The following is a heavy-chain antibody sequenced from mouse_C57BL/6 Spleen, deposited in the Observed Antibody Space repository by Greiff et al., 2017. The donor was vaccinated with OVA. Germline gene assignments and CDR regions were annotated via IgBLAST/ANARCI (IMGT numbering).Heavy chain of an antibody. V-gene: IGHV14-1*01. CDR1: GFNIKDYY. J-gene: IGHJ2*01. CDR2: IDPEDGDT. D-gene: IGHD1-1*01. Sequence: VQLQQSGAELVRPGASVKLSCTASGFNIKDYYMHWVKQRPEQGLEWIGRIDPEDGDTDYAPKFQGKATMTADTSSNTAYLQLSSLTSEDTAVYYRTPHDYGRSSGDGDYWGQGTTLTVSS. CDR3: TPHDYGRSSGDGDY.